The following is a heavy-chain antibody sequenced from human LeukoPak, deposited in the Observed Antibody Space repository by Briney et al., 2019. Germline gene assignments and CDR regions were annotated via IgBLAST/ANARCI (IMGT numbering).Heavy chain of an antibody. J-gene: IGHJ4*02. Sequence: GGSLRLSCAASGFTFSSYGMHWVRQAPGKGLEWVAFIRYDGSNKYYTDSVNGRFTISRDNSKNTLYLQMNSLRAEDTAVFFCAAGSDYYHSFDYWGQGALVTVSS. CDR1: GFTFSSYG. D-gene: IGHD3-22*01. CDR3: AAGSDYYHSFDY. CDR2: IRYDGSNK. V-gene: IGHV3-30*02.